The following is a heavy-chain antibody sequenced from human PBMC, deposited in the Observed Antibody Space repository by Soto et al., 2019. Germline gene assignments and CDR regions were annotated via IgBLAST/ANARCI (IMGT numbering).Heavy chain of an antibody. CDR1: GYSFTSYW. V-gene: IGHV5-51*01. D-gene: IGHD3-22*01. CDR2: IYPGDSDT. Sequence: GESLKISCKGSGYSFTSYWIGWVRQMPGKGLELMVSIYPGDSDTRYGPSFQGKVTISADKYISTAYLQWSSLKASDNAMYYCARKTYYYETSGPNXFDPCGQGTLVTVXS. CDR3: ARKTYYYETSGPNXFDP. J-gene: IGHJ5*02.